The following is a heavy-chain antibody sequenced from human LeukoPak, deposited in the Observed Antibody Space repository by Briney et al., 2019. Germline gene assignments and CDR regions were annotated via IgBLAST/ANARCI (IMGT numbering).Heavy chain of an antibody. CDR2: ISWNSGRI. J-gene: IGHJ4*02. V-gene: IGHV3-9*01. CDR1: GFTFDDYA. CDR3: AKDLQYDFWNTFHH. Sequence: GGSLRLSCAASGFTFDDYAMHWVRQVPGKGLEWVSGISWNSGRIDYTDSVKGRFIISRDNAKNSLYLQMNSLRTEDTALYYCAKDLQYDFWNTFHHWGQGTLVTVSS. D-gene: IGHD3-3*01.